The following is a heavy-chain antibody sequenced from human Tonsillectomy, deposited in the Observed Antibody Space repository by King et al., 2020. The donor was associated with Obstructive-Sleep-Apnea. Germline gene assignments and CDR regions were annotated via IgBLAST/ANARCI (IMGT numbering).Heavy chain of an antibody. Sequence: VQLVESGGGLVQPGGSLRLSCSASGFTFSSYAMHWVRQAPGKGLEYVSAISSNGGSTYYADSVKGRFTISRDNSKNTLYLQMISLRAEDTAVYYCVRSAYVVGTAIDYYFYGMDVWGQGTTVTVSS. D-gene: IGHD2-21*02. V-gene: IGHV3-64D*06. CDR2: ISSNGGST. CDR3: VRSAYVVGTAIDYYFYGMDV. CDR1: GFTFSSYA. J-gene: IGHJ6*02.